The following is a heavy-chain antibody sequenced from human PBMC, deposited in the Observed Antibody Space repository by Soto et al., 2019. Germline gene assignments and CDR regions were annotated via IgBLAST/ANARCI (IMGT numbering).Heavy chain of an antibody. Sequence: GESVKISGKGSGYSFAVYWITWVLQKPWKGLEWMGRIDPSDSQTYYSPSFRGHVTISVTKSITTVFLQWSSLRASDTAMYYCARQIYDSDTGPNFQYYFDSWGQGTPVTVSS. D-gene: IGHD3-22*01. CDR1: GYSFAVYW. J-gene: IGHJ4*02. V-gene: IGHV5-10-1*01. CDR3: ARQIYDSDTGPNFQYYFDS. CDR2: IDPSDSQT.